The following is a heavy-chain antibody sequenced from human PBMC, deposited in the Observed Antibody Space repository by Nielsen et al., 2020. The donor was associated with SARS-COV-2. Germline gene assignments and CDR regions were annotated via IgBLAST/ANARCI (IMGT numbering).Heavy chain of an antibody. D-gene: IGHD6-13*01. V-gene: IGHV3-30*04. CDR2: ISYDGSNK. J-gene: IGHJ2*01. CDR3: ARDVDSSSWYVGL. Sequence: GGSLRLSCAASGFTFSSYAMHWVRQAPGKGLEWVAVISYDGSNKYYADSVKGRFTIPRDNSKNTLYLQMNSLRAEDTAVYYCARDVDSSSWYVGLWGRGTLVTVSS. CDR1: GFTFSSYA.